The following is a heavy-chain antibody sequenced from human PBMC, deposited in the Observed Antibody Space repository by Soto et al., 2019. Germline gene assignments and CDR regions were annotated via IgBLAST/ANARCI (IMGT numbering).Heavy chain of an antibody. CDR3: GSPWGHNWSEVA. CDR2: IYHSGST. J-gene: IGHJ5*02. V-gene: IGHV4-4*02. D-gene: IGHD1-1*01. CDR1: GGSIGGANW. Sequence: QVQLQESGPGLVKPAGTLSLTCAVSGGSIGGANWWTWVRQPPGKGLEWIGEIYHSGSTNYNPSLKLRVTISVDKSRSEFSLKLTAVSAADTGVYYCGSPWGHNWSEVAWGQGALVTLS.